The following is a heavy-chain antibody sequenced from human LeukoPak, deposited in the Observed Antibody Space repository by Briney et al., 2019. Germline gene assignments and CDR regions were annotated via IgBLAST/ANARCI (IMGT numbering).Heavy chain of an antibody. J-gene: IGHJ6*03. Sequence: ASVKVSCKASGYTFTGYYMHWVRQAPGQGLEWMGWINPNSGGTNYAQKLQGRVTMTTDTSTSTAYMELRSLRSDDTAVYYCARGGYSSSWTYYYYYMDVWGKGTTVTVSS. CDR2: INPNSGGT. D-gene: IGHD6-13*01. V-gene: IGHV1-2*02. CDR3: ARGGYSSSWTYYYYYMDV. CDR1: GYTFTGYY.